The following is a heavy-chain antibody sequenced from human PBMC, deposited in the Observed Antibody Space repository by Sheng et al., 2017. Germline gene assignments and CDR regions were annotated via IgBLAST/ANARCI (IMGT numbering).Heavy chain of an antibody. CDR1: GGSFSGYY. CDR2: INHSGST. D-gene: IGHD6-13*01. V-gene: IGHV4-34*01. CDR3: ARRNRYSRNAFDI. J-gene: IGHJ3*02. Sequence: QVQLQQWGAGLLKPSETLSLTCAVYGGSFSGYYWSWIRQPPGKGLEWIGEINHSGSTNYNPSLKSRVTISVDTSKNQFSLKLSSVTAADTAVYYCARRNRYSRNAFDIWGQGTMVTVSS.